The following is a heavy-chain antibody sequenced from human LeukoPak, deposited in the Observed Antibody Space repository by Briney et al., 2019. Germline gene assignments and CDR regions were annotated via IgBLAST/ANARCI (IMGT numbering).Heavy chain of an antibody. V-gene: IGHV3-53*01. CDR3: AKGGIAARPLYG. CDR2: IYSGGST. D-gene: IGHD6-6*01. Sequence: ETLSLTCAVYGGSFSGYYWSWVRQAPGKGLEWVSVIYSGGSTYYADSVKGRFTISRDNSKNTLYLQMNSLRAEDTAVYYCAKGGIAARPLYGWGQGTLVTVSS. J-gene: IGHJ4*02. CDR1: GGSFSGYY.